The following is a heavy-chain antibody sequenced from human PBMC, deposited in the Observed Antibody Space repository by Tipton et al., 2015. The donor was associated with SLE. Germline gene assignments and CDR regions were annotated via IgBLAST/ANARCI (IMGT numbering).Heavy chain of an antibody. CDR3: AKGWGHYYYYYYMDV. D-gene: IGHD3-16*01. V-gene: IGHV3-9*01. J-gene: IGHJ6*03. CDR1: GFTFDDYA. Sequence: RSLRLSCAASGFTFDDYAMHWVRQAPGKGLEWVSGISWNSGSIGYADSVKGRFTISRDNAKNSLYLQMNSLRAEDTALYYCAKGWGHYYYYYYMDVWGKGTTVTVSS. CDR2: ISWNSGSI.